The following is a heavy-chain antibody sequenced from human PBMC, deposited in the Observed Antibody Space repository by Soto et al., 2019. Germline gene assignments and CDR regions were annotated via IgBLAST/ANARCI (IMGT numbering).Heavy chain of an antibody. CDR3: VHRRPLVGGWPFDY. CDR2: ISWHDDK. CDR1: GFSLSTTGVA. Sequence: QITLKESGPTLVKPTQTLTLTCTFSGFSLSTTGVAVGWIRQPPGKALEWLALISWHDDKYYSPSLKSRLTITKDTFKYLVFLTMTNMDPADTATYHCVHRRPLVGGWPFDYWFQGALNTVST. D-gene: IGHD6-19*01. V-gene: IGHV2-5*01. J-gene: IGHJ4*02.